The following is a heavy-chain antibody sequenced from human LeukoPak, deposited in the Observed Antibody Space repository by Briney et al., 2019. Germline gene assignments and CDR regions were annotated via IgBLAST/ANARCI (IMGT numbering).Heavy chain of an antibody. CDR2: IYYSGST. Sequence: SETLSLTCSVSGGSVRSGGYYWGWIRQPPGKGLEWIGTIYYSGSTYYDPSLKSRVTISVDTSKNQFSLNLNSVTAADTAVYYGARGGTLMTMVNWGQGTLVTVSS. CDR1: GGSVRSGGYY. J-gene: IGHJ4*02. CDR3: ARGGTLMTMVN. D-gene: IGHD4/OR15-4a*01. V-gene: IGHV4-39*07.